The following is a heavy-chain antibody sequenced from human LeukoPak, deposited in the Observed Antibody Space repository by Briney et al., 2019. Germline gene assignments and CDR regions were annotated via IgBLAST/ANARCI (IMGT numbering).Heavy chain of an antibody. CDR3: ARGRRVFGVVSLYYYYYYMDV. J-gene: IGHJ6*03. Sequence: KPSETLSLTCAVYGGSFRGYYWSWIRQPPGKGLEWIWEINHSGSTNYNPSLKSRVTISVASSKNQSSLKLSSVSAADTAVYYCARGRRVFGVVSLYYYYYYMDVWGKGTTVTVSS. CDR1: GGSFRGYY. CDR2: INHSGST. D-gene: IGHD3-3*01. V-gene: IGHV4-34*01.